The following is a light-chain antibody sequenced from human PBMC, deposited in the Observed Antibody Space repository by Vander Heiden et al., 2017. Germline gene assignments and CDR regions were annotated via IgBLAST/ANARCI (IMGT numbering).Light chain of an antibody. Sequence: DIQMTQSPSSLSASVGDRVTITCRASQSISSYLNWYQQKPGKAPKLLIYAASSLQSGVPSRFSGSGSGTDFTLTISRLQPEDFATYYCQQSDSTPHTFGGGTKVXNK. CDR1: QSISSY. CDR3: QQSDSTPHT. V-gene: IGKV1-39*01. CDR2: AAS. J-gene: IGKJ4*01.